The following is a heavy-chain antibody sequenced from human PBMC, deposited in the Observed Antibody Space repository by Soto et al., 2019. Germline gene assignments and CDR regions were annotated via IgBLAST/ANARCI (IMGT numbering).Heavy chain of an antibody. CDR3: AHPYDRSGAYYGYFDY. D-gene: IGHD3-22*01. CDR2: IYWDDDK. J-gene: IGHJ4*02. Sequence: QITLKESGPTLVKPTQTLTLTCTFSGFSLSTTGVGVGWIRQRTGKALEWLALIYWDDDKRYNPSLKTRLTITKDTSKKHVVLTMTNMDPVDTPTYYCAHPYDRSGAYYGYFDYGGQGTLVTVSS. V-gene: IGHV2-5*02. CDR1: GFSLSTTGVG.